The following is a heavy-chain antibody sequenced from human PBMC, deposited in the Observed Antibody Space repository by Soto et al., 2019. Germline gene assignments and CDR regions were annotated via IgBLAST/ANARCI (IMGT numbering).Heavy chain of an antibody. CDR2: IYNGERT. CDR3: AQTTGWPGFDD. CDR1: GASIRNFY. J-gene: IGHJ4*02. V-gene: IGHV4-59*01. D-gene: IGHD6-19*01. Sequence: QVHLQESGPGLVKPSETMSLTCTASGASIRNFYWNWVRQFPGKGLEWIGHIYNGERTNYNPSLKSRVTISVDTSKNQFSLKLSSVTVADTAVYYCAQTTGWPGFDDWGQGTLVAVSS.